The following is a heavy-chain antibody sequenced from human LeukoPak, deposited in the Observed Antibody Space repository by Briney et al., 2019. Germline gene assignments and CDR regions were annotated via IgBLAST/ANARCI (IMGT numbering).Heavy chain of an antibody. D-gene: IGHD3-22*01. CDR3: AKNYYDSSGDYAAPDN. Sequence: GGSLILSCVASGFTFSSHAMHWVRQAPGMGLEYVSVISSNGGRTYYANSVKGRFTISRDNSKNTAYLQMGSLRAEDMAVYYCAKNYYDSSGDYAAPDNWGQGTLVTVSS. CDR2: ISSNGGRT. CDR1: GFTFSSHA. V-gene: IGHV3-64*01. J-gene: IGHJ4*02.